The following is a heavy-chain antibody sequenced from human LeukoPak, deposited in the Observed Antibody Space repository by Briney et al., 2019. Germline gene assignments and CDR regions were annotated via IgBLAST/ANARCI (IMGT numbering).Heavy chain of an antibody. V-gene: IGHV4-61*02. Sequence: PSETLSLTCTVSGGSISSGSYYWSWIRQPAGKGLEWIGRIYTSGSTNYNPSLKSRVTISVDTSKNQSSLKQSSVTAADTAVYYCARERYWFDPWGQGTLVTVSS. CDR2: IYTSGST. J-gene: IGHJ5*02. CDR1: GGSISSGSYY. CDR3: ARERYWFDP.